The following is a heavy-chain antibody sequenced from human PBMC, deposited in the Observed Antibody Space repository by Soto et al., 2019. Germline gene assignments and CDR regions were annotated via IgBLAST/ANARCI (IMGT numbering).Heavy chain of an antibody. CDR3: ARGDANWGYYGMDV. J-gene: IGHJ6*02. Sequence: ASVKVSCKASGYTFTGYYMHWVRQAPGQGLEWMGWINPNSGGTNYAQKFQGWVTMTRDTSISTAYMELSRLRSDDTAVYYCARGDANWGYYGMDVWGQGTTVTVSS. CDR2: INPNSGGT. D-gene: IGHD7-27*01. V-gene: IGHV1-2*04. CDR1: GYTFTGYY.